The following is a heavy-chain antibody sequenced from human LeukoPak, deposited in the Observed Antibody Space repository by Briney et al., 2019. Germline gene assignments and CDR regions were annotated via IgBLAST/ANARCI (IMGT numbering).Heavy chain of an antibody. Sequence: PGGSLRLSCAASGFTFSNYIMHWVRQAPGKGLEWVSAISGSDAGTFYADSVKGRFTISRDNSKNTLYLQMNSLRAEDTAVYYCAKDGGSDPDSFDIWGQGTMVTVSS. D-gene: IGHD2-15*01. J-gene: IGHJ3*02. CDR2: ISGSDAGT. CDR3: AKDGGSDPDSFDI. V-gene: IGHV3-23*01. CDR1: GFTFSNYI.